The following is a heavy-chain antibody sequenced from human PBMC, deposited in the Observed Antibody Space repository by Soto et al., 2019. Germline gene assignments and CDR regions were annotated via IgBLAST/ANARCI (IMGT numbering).Heavy chain of an antibody. Sequence: GGSLRLSCAASGFTFSSYGMHWVRQAPGKGLEWVAAITDNGHNKYYADSVKGRFTISRDNSKNTVYLQMSSLRAEDTAVYCCAKRGGIAAATGYFDYWGQGTLVTVSS. D-gene: IGHD6-25*01. CDR3: AKRGGIAAATGYFDY. V-gene: IGHV3-30*18. CDR2: ITDNGHNK. J-gene: IGHJ4*02. CDR1: GFTFSSYG.